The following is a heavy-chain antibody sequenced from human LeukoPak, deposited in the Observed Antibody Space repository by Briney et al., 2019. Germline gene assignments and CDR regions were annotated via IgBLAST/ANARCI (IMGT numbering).Heavy chain of an antibody. D-gene: IGHD3-10*01. CDR2: INGDGRRI. V-gene: IGHV3-74*01. Sequence: GGSLRLSCVASGFTFSTAWMHWARQTPGKGLVWVSHINGDGRRINYADDVKGRFTISRDNAKNTPYLQMNSLRVEDTAVYYCVRDLPRTSGPWGQGTLVTVSS. CDR3: VRDLPRTSGP. J-gene: IGHJ5*02. CDR1: GFTFSTAW.